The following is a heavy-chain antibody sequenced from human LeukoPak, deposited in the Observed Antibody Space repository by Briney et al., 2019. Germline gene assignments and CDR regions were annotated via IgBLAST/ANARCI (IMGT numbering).Heavy chain of an antibody. CDR1: GFNFDDYA. J-gene: IGHJ2*01. CDR2: INWKTGNE. Sequence: GGSLRLSCAVSGFNFDDYAMHWVRQAPGRGLEWVSGINWKTGNEIYADSVKGRFTISRDNAKNSLYLQMSSLRAEDTALYYCTRRAARWQFDLWGRGTCSLSPQ. D-gene: IGHD5-24*01. V-gene: IGHV3-9*01. CDR3: TRRAARWQFDL.